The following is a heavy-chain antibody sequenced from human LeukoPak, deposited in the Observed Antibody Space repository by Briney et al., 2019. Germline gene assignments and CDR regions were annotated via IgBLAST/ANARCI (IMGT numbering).Heavy chain of an antibody. J-gene: IGHJ4*02. D-gene: IGHD5-12*01. CDR3: ARGLGGNDFGLDY. CDR2: IYSGGST. CDR1: GFTVSSNY. V-gene: IGHV3-66*02. Sequence: PGGSLRLSCAASGFTVSSNYMSWVRQAPGKGLEWVSVIYSGGSTYYADSVKGRFTISRDNSKNTLYLQMNSLRAEDTAVYYCARGLGGNDFGLDYWGQGTLVTVSS.